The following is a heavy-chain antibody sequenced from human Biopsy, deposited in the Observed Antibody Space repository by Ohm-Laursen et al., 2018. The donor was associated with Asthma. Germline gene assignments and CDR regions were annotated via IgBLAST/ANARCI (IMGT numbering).Heavy chain of an antibody. CDR2: ISVYNGNT. CDR3: ARAVDYSHYYGIDV. V-gene: IGHV1-18*01. CDR1: GYTFNSAG. J-gene: IGHJ6*02. D-gene: IGHD3-10*01. Sequence: ASVKVSCKTSGYTFNSAGITWVRQAPGQGLEWMGWISVYNGNTKVAQKLQDRVTMITDTSTSTAYMELRSLRSDDAAVYFCARAVDYSHYYGIDVWGQETTVTVS.